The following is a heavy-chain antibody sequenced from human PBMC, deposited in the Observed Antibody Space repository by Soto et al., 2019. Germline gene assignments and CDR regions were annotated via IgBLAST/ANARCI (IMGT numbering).Heavy chain of an antibody. Sequence: ASVKVSCKVSGYTLTELSMHWVRQAPGKGLEWMGGFDPEDGETIYAQKFQGRVTMTEDTSTDTAYMELSSLRSEDTAVYYCATDLRQQQLVLQDYYYRMDVWGQGTTVTVSS. CDR2: FDPEDGET. D-gene: IGHD6-13*01. J-gene: IGHJ6*02. CDR1: GYTLTELS. CDR3: ATDLRQQQLVLQDYYYRMDV. V-gene: IGHV1-24*01.